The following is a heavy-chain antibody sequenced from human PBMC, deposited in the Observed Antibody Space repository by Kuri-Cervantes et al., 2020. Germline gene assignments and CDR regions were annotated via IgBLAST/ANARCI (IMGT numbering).Heavy chain of an antibody. V-gene: IGHV1-8*01. D-gene: IGHD6-13*01. CDR1: GYTFTSYD. CDR2: MNPNSGNT. CDR3: ARGVPPIAAAGTEDYYYGMDV. Sequence: ASVKVSCKASGYTFTSYDINWVRQATGQGLEWMGWMNPNSGNTGYAQKFQGRVTMTRNNSISTAYMELSSLRSEDTAVYYWARGVPPIAAAGTEDYYYGMDVWGQGTTVTVSS. J-gene: IGHJ6*02.